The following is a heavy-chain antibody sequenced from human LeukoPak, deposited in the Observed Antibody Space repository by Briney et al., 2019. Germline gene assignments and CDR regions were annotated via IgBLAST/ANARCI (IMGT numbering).Heavy chain of an antibody. Sequence: GGSLRLSCAASGFTFGSYAMSWVRQAPGKGLEWVSAISGIGGSTYYADSVKGRFTVSRDNSKNTLYLQMNSLRAEDTAVYYCAKDSYYDYVWGSYRYTNQFDYWGQGTLVTVFS. CDR2: ISGIGGST. CDR1: GFTFGSYA. D-gene: IGHD3-16*02. V-gene: IGHV3-23*01. J-gene: IGHJ4*02. CDR3: AKDSYYDYVWGSYRYTNQFDY.